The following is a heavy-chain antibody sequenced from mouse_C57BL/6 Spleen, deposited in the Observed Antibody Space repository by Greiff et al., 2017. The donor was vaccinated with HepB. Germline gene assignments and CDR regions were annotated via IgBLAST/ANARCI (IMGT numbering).Heavy chain of an antibody. CDR3: ARSAGYYSYAMDY. D-gene: IGHD2-3*01. J-gene: IGHJ4*01. V-gene: IGHV1-53*01. Sequence: QVQLQQPGTELVKPGASVKLSCKASGYTFTSYWMHWVKQRPGQGLEWIGNINPSNGGTNYNEKFKSKATLTVDKSSSTAYMQLSSLTSEESAVYYCARSAGYYSYAMDYCGQGTSVTVSS. CDR2: INPSNGGT. CDR1: GYTFTSYW.